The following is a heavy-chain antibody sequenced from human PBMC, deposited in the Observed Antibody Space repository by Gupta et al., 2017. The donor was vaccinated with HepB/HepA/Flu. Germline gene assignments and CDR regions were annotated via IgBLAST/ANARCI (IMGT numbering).Heavy chain of an antibody. V-gene: IGHV5-51*01. CDR1: GFSFTSYW. CDR3: ARSVSGTFDL. CDR2: IYPGDSDA. D-gene: IGHD1-26*01. Sequence: EVQLVQSGAEVTKPGESLMISCKGSGFSFTSYWVAWVRQVPGKGLEWMGKIYPGDSDARYSPSFQGHVTFSVDKSIDTAYLQWRSLTAADTGIYYCARSVSGTFDLWGQGALVTVSS. J-gene: IGHJ4*02.